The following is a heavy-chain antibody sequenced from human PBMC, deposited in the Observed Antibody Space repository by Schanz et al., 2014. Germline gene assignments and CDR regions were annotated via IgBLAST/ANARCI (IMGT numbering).Heavy chain of an antibody. J-gene: IGHJ4*02. D-gene: IGHD6-13*01. V-gene: IGHV3-53*04. CDR3: ARTSGGQYSSTWYVDY. Sequence: DVQLVDSGGGLVQPGGSLRLSCAASGFTVSNSYIHWVRQAPGKGLEWVSRMIGSGSSVFYADSVKGRFTISRDNSKNTLYLQMNSLRAEDTAVYYCARTSGGQYSSTWYVDYWGQGTLVTVSS. CDR1: GFTVSNSY. CDR2: IGSGSSV.